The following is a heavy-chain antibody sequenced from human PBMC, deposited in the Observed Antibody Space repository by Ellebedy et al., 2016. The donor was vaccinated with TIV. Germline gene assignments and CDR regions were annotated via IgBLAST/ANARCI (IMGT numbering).Heavy chain of an antibody. D-gene: IGHD6-6*01. V-gene: IGHV3-7*01. CDR2: IKQDGSEK. J-gene: IGHJ4*02. Sequence: GESLKISXAASGFTFSTYWMSWVRQAPGKGLEWVANIKQDGSEKYYVDSVKGRFTISRDNAKNSLYLQMNSLRAEDTAVYYCVRAIGSSSSYWGQGTLVTVSS. CDR1: GFTFSTYW. CDR3: VRAIGSSSSY.